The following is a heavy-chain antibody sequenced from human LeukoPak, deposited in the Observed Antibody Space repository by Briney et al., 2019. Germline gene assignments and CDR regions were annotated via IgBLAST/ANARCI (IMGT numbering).Heavy chain of an antibody. CDR3: AREKVGIPAFDI. V-gene: IGHV1-2*02. J-gene: IGHJ3*02. CDR1: GYTFTANY. D-gene: IGHD2-21*01. Sequence: ASVKVSCKTSGYTFTANYMQWVRQAPGQGLEWMGWINPNSGGTNYAQKFQGRVTMTRDTSISTAYMELSRLRSDDTAVYYCAREKVGIPAFDIWGQGTVVSVSS. CDR2: INPNSGGT.